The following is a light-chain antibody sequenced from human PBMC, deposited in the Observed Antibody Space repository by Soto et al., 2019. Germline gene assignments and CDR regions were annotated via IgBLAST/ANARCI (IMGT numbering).Light chain of an antibody. Sequence: EIVLTQSPGTLSLSPGERATLSCRASQTITSNYLAWYQQKAGQAPRLLIYAASSRATGSSGRVSGSGSGTDFSLTIRRLEPEDFAVDYCQQYAGSPRTFGLGTKVDIK. V-gene: IGKV3-20*01. CDR1: QTITSNY. CDR3: QQYAGSPRT. CDR2: AAS. J-gene: IGKJ1*01.